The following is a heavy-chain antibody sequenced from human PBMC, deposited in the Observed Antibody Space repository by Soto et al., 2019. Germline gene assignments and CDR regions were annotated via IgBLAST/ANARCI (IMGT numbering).Heavy chain of an antibody. V-gene: IGHV4-4*07. CDR3: ARGHNYYGSGSYSDYYYYGMDV. CDR1: GGSISSYY. Sequence: PSETLSLTWTVSGGSISSYYWSWIRQPAGKGLEWIGRIYTSGSTNYNPSLKSRVTMSVDTSKNQFSLKLSSVTAADTAVYYCARGHNYYGSGSYSDYYYYGMDVWGQGTTVTVSS. CDR2: IYTSGST. D-gene: IGHD3-10*01. J-gene: IGHJ6*02.